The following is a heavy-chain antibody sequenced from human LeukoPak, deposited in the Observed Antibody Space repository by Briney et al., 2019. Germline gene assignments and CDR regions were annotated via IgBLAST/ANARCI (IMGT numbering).Heavy chain of an antibody. CDR3: ARSPSGEPGDY. D-gene: IGHD3-10*01. CDR2: INPNSGGT. V-gene: IGHV1-2*02. Sequence: ASVKVSCKASGFTFTSSGFSWVRQAPGQGLEWMGWINPNSGGTNYAQKFQGRVTMTRDTSISTAYMELSRLRSDDTAVYYCARSPSGEPGDYWGQGTLVTVSS. J-gene: IGHJ4*02. CDR1: GFTFTSSG.